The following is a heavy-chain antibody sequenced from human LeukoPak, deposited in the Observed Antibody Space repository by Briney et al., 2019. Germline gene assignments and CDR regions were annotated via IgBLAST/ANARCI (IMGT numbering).Heavy chain of an antibody. CDR1: GGSFSGNY. CDR2: INHSGST. V-gene: IGHV4-34*01. CDR3: ARGKVGYYYYYGMDV. Sequence: SETLSLTCAVYGGSFSGNYWSWIRQPPGKGLEWIGEINHSGSTNYNPSLKSRVTISVDPSKNQFSLKLSSVTAAGQGVYYCARGKVGYYYYYGMDVWGQGTTITVSS. J-gene: IGHJ6*02. D-gene: IGHD1-26*01.